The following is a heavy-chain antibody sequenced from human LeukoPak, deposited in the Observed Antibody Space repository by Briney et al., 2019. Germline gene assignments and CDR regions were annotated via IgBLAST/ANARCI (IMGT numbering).Heavy chain of an antibody. CDR1: GGSISIYY. J-gene: IGHJ4*02. V-gene: IGHV4-59*08. Sequence: PSETLSLICTVSGGSISIYYRSWIRQAAGKGLEWIGYIYYSGSTNYNPSLKSRVTISVDTSKNQFSLKLSSVTAADTAVYYCASALGQGDIHQFTFDYWGQGTLVTVSS. CDR3: ASALGQGDIHQFTFDY. D-gene: IGHD3-10*01. CDR2: IYYSGST.